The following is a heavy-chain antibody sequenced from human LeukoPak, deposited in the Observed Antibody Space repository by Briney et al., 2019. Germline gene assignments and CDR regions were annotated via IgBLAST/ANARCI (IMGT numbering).Heavy chain of an antibody. J-gene: IGHJ4*02. V-gene: IGHV3-30*02. CDR3: VKRIVVADKFDY. D-gene: IGHD6-19*01. CDR1: GVIFSTFV. CDR2: LRDDGSNK. Sequence: GGSLRLSCVASGVIFSTFVMHWLRHPTDKGLEGVVFLRDDGSNKYYADSVKGLFTISTDNSKNTLYLQMDSLRVEDTAVYYCVKRIVVADKFDYWGQGSLVTVSS.